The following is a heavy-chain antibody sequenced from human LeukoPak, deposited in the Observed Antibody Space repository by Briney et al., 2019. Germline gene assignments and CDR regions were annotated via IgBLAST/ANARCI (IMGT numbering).Heavy chain of an antibody. J-gene: IGHJ4*02. D-gene: IGHD3-16*01. CDR1: GLTFSSDS. Sequence: GGSLRLSCAASGLTFSSDSMVWVGQAPGKGLVWVSYINADGTSTTYADSVKGRFTISRDNAKKTVYLQMNSLTSEDTAVYYCARNRDGLGLWGQGTLVTVSS. CDR3: ARNRDGLGL. V-gene: IGHV3-74*01. CDR2: INADGTST.